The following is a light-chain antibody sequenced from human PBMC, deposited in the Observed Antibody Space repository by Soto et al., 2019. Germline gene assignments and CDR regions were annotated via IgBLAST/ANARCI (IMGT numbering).Light chain of an antibody. J-gene: IGKJ1*01. Sequence: EIVMTQSPATLSVSPGERATLSCMASQSVSSKLAWYQQKPGQAPRLLIYGASTRATGIPARFSGSGSGTDFTLTISCLQSEDFATYYCQQYYSFPRTFGQGTKVDIK. CDR3: QQYYSFPRT. CDR2: GAS. V-gene: IGKV3-15*01. CDR1: QSVSSK.